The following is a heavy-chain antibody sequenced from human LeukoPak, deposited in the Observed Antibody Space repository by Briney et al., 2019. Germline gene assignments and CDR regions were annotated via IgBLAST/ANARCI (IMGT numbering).Heavy chain of an antibody. Sequence: PGGSLRLSCAASGFTVSSNYMSWVRQAPGKGLEWVSVIYSGGSTYYADSVKGRFTISRDNSKNTLYLQMNSLRAEDTAVYCCARWDYGGNFDYWGQGTLVTVSS. D-gene: IGHD4-23*01. J-gene: IGHJ4*02. CDR3: ARWDYGGNFDY. CDR2: IYSGGST. V-gene: IGHV3-66*01. CDR1: GFTVSSNY.